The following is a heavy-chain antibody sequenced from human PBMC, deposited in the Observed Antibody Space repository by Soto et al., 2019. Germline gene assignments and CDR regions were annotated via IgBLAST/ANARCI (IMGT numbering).Heavy chain of an antibody. J-gene: IGHJ4*02. CDR2: ISYDGSNK. V-gene: IGHV3-30*18. CDR1: GFTFSSYG. Sequence: QVQLVESGGGVVQPGRSLRLSCAASGFTFSSYGMRWVRQAPGKGLEWVAVISYDGSNKYYADSVKGRFTISRDNSKNTLYLQMNSLRAEDTAVYYCAKVTRSSWYYTFDYWGQGTLVTVSS. D-gene: IGHD6-13*01. CDR3: AKVTRSSWYYTFDY.